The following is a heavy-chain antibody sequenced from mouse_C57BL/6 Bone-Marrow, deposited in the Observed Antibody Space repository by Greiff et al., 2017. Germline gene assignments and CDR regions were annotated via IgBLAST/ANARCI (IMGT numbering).Heavy chain of an antibody. Sequence: EVQLQQSGPELVKPGASVKISCKASGYTFTDYYMNWVTQSHGKSLEWIGDINPNNGGTSYNQKFKGKATLTLDKSSSTAYMELRSLTSEDSAVYYCARSSDYGSIYYVDYWGQGTTLTVSS. CDR3: ARSSDYGSIYYVDY. J-gene: IGHJ2*01. V-gene: IGHV1-26*01. CDR2: INPNNGGT. CDR1: GYTFTDYY. D-gene: IGHD1-1*01.